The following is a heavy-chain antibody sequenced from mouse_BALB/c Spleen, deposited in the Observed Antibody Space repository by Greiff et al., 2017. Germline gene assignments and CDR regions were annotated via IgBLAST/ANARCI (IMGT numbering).Heavy chain of an antibody. CDR2: ISSGGST. V-gene: IGHV5-6-5*01. J-gene: IGHJ1*01. CDR1: GFTFSSYA. CDR3: ARSSSYPYWYFDV. Sequence: EVKLVESGGGLVKPGGSLKLSCAASGFTFSSYAMSWVRQTPEKRLEWVASISSGGSTYYPDSVKGRFTISRDNARNILYLQMSSLRSEDTAMYYCARSSSYPYWYFDVWGAGTTVTVSS. D-gene: IGHD1-1*01.